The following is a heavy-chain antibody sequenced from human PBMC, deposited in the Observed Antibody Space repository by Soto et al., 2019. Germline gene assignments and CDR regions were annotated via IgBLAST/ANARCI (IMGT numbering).Heavy chain of an antibody. D-gene: IGHD3-9*01. Sequence: EVQLVESGGGLVKHGGSLRLSCEASRFTFSSFTMNWVRQAPGKGLEWISSISSGSNYIYYADSVKGRFTISRDNAKNSLYLQMNSLRAEDTAVYYCAREGLRYLDLMDYWGQGTLVTVSS. CDR1: RFTFSSFT. CDR3: AREGLRYLDLMDY. V-gene: IGHV3-21*01. CDR2: ISSGSNYI. J-gene: IGHJ4*02.